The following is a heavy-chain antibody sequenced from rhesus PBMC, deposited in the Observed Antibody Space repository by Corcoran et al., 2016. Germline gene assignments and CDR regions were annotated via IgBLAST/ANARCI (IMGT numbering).Heavy chain of an antibody. J-gene: IGHJ4*01. CDR1: GYSISSGYG. D-gene: IGHD3-9*01. Sequence: QVQLQESGPGLVKPSETLSLTCAVSGYSISSGYGWSWIRQPPGKGLEGIGYIGGSEGSNKHNPALKMRVTNSKDTSKNPFSLKLRSVTAADTAVYYCARVWEDDSGYYCDDWGQGVLVTVSS. CDR3: ARVWEDDSGYYCDD. CDR2: IGGSEGSN. V-gene: IGHV4-127*01.